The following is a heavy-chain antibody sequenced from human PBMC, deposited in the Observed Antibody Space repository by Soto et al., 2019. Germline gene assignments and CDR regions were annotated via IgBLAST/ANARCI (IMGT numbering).Heavy chain of an antibody. CDR1: VFTFSKYG. D-gene: IGHD4-4*01. J-gene: IGHJ6*01. Sequence: GGALVLSCASTVFTFSKYGMHWVRQAPGRGLEWVAVISDDGSNKYYADYVKGRLTISIDNSKNTLYLQMNSLRLEATAVYYCAKEGRFLTESPLYYYGMDVWGHGTTVTVSS. CDR2: ISDDGSNK. CDR3: AKEGRFLTESPLYYYGMDV. V-gene: IGHV3-30*18.